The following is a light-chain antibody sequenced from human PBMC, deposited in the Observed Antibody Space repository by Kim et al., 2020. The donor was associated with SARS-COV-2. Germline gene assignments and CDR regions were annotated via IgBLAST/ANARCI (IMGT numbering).Light chain of an antibody. CDR1: NLGSQN. CDR2: RAS. V-gene: IGLV3-9*01. CDR3: QVCVSSNVV. J-gene: IGLJ2*01. Sequence: SYELTQPLSVSVALGQTARITCGGNNLGSQNVHWYQQNPGQAPVLVIYRASNRPSGIPERFSGSNSGNPATLPISRAQAGAEAYYYCQVCVSSNVVFGGG.